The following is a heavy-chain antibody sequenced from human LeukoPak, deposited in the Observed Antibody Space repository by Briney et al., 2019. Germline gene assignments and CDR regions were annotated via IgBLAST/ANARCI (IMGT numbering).Heavy chain of an antibody. CDR3: AILVYDFWSGYLGHYFDY. J-gene: IGHJ4*02. V-gene: IGHV4-39*01. CDR2: NYYSGNT. CDR1: GRPHSSSSYY. D-gene: IGHD3-3*01. Sequence: SETLSLPCTFSGRPHSSSSYYWGWVRQPPGRGLEWNGSNYYSGNTYYSPTLKSRVTISVDTSKNQFSLKLSSVTTGDSAVYYCAILVYDFWSGYLGHYFDYWGQGTLVTVSS.